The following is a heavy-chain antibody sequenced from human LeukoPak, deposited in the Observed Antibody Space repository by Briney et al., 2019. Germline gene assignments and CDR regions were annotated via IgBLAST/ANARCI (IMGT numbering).Heavy chain of an antibody. J-gene: IGHJ4*02. D-gene: IGHD2-15*01. CDR1: GYTLTELS. V-gene: IGHV1-24*01. Sequence: VASVKVSCKVSGYTLTELSMHWVRQAPGKGLEWMGGFDPEDGETTYAQKFQGRVTMTEDTSTDTAYMELSSLRSEDTAVYYCATRSSGGSCCHFDYWGQGTLVTVSS. CDR2: FDPEDGET. CDR3: ATRSSGGSCCHFDY.